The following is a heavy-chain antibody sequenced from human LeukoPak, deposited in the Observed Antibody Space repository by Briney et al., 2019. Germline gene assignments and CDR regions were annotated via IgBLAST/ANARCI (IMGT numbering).Heavy chain of an antibody. CDR1: GFTFSSYA. Sequence: GGSLRLSCAASGFTFSSYAMHWVRQAPGKGLEWVAVISYDGSNKYYAGSVKGRFTISRDNSKNTLYLQMNSLRAEDTAVYYCARDRSSTNDYWGQGTLVTVSS. V-gene: IGHV3-30-3*01. CDR3: ARDRSSTNDY. J-gene: IGHJ4*02. CDR2: ISYDGSNK.